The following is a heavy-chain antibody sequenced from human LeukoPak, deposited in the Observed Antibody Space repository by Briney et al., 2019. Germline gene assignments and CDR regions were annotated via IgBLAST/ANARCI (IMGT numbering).Heavy chain of an antibody. CDR3: ARGCSAGTPHNWFDP. J-gene: IGHJ5*02. D-gene: IGHD6-13*01. V-gene: IGHV4-59*01. CDR2: IYYSGST. CDR1: GGSISGYY. Sequence: SETLSLTCTVSGGSISGYYWSWIRQPPGKGLEWIGYIYYSGSTNYNPSLKSRVTISVDTSKNQFSLKLSSVTAADTAVYYCARGCSAGTPHNWFDPWGQGTLVTVSS.